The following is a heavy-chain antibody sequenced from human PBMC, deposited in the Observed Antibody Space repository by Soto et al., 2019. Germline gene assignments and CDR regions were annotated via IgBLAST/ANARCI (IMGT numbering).Heavy chain of an antibody. CDR2: ISGSGGST. CDR1: GFTFSSYA. D-gene: IGHD4-17*01. Sequence: EVQLLESGGGLVQPGGSLRLSCAASGFTFSSYAMSWVRQAPGKGLEWVSAISGSGGSTYYADSVRGRLTISRDNSKNALYLQMNSLRAEDTAVYYCAKRTVGWYFDLWGRGTLVTVSS. V-gene: IGHV3-23*01. CDR3: AKRTVGWYFDL. J-gene: IGHJ2*01.